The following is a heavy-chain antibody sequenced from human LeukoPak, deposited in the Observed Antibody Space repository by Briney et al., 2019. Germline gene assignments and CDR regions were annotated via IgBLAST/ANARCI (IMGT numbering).Heavy chain of an antibody. D-gene: IGHD3-9*01. CDR1: GFTFSSYS. CDR3: GYDILTGHFDY. Sequence: GGSLRLSCAASGFTFSSYSMNWVRQAPGKGLEWVSSISSSSSYIYYADSVKGRFTISRDNAKNSLYLQMNSLRAEDTAVYYCGYDILTGHFDYWGQGTLVTVSS. CDR2: ISSSSSYI. V-gene: IGHV3-21*01. J-gene: IGHJ4*02.